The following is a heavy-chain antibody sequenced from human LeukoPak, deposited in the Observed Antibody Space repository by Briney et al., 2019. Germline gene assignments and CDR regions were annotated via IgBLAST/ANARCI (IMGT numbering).Heavy chain of an antibody. CDR1: GFTFSSYSMN. V-gene: IGHV4-59*04. CDR3: ARTFGYTPHATFDY. J-gene: IGHJ4*02. D-gene: IGHD5-24*01. Sequence: GSLRLSCAASGFTFSSYSMNWVRQAPGKGLEWIGNIYYSGSTYYSPSLKSRVTISVDTSKNQFSLKLNSVTAADTAVYYCARTFGYTPHATFDYWGQGSLVTVPS. CDR2: IYYSGST.